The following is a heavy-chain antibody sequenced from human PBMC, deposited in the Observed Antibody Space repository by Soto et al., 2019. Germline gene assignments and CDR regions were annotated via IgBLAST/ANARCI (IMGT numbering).Heavy chain of an antibody. V-gene: IGHV1-8*01. Sequence: ASVKVSCKASGYTFTSYDINWVRQATGQGLEWMGWMNPNSGNTGYAQKFQGRVTMTRNTSISTAYMELSSLRSEDTAGYYCARGGGRYCSSTSCYLYNWFDPWGQGTLVTVSS. CDR1: GYTFTSYD. CDR2: MNPNSGNT. D-gene: IGHD2-2*01. CDR3: ARGGGRYCSSTSCYLYNWFDP. J-gene: IGHJ5*02.